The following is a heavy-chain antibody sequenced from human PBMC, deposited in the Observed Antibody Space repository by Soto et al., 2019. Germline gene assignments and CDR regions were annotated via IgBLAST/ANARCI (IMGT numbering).Heavy chain of an antibody. D-gene: IGHD5-12*01. CDR2: ITNKVNNYAT. V-gene: IGHV3-72*01. J-gene: IGHJ6*02. CDR1: GFTFSDHY. Sequence: QLVESGGGQVQPGGSLRLSCVGSGFTFSDHYMDWVRQAPGKGLEWLGRITNKVNNYATPYAASVNGRFSISRDDSKNSVYLQLNSLKTEDTAVYSCLTHRGYDREHLAYYYYAMDVWGPGIPVIVS. CDR3: LTHRGYDREHLAYYYYAMDV.